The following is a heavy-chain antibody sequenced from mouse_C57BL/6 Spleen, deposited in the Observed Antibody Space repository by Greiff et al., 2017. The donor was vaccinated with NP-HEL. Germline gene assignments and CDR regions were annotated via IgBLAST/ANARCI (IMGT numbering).Heavy chain of an antibody. J-gene: IGHJ3*01. CDR1: GYAFTNYL. D-gene: IGHD2-4*01. CDR3: AREEGNDYWFAY. Sequence: VQLKESGAELVRPGTSVKVSCKASGYAFTNYLIEWVKQRPGQGLEWIGVINPGSGGTNYNEKFKGKATLTADKSSSTAYMQLSSLTSEDSAVYFCAREEGNDYWFAYWGQGTLVTVSA. V-gene: IGHV1-54*01. CDR2: INPGSGGT.